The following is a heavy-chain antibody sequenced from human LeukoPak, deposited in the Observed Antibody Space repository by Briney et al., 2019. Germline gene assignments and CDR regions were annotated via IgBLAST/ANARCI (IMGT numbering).Heavy chain of an antibody. CDR2: ISGSGGST. Sequence: GGSLRLSCAASGFTFSSYAMSWVRQAPGKGLEWVSAISGSGGSTYYADSVKGRFTISRDNPKNTLYLQMNSLRAEDTAVYYCAKDPYSSGWYGEEYYFDYWGQGTLVTVSS. CDR3: AKDPYSSGWYGEEYYFDY. V-gene: IGHV3-23*01. D-gene: IGHD6-19*01. CDR1: GFTFSSYA. J-gene: IGHJ4*02.